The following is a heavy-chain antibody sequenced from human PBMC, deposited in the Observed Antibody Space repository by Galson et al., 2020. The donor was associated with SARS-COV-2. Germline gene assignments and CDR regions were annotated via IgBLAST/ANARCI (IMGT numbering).Heavy chain of an antibody. Sequence: SQTPSLTCAISGDSVSSNSAAWNWIRQSPSRGLEWLGRTYYRSKWFSDYALSVKSRITINPDTSKNQLSLQLNSVTPDDTAVYYCARAFPIASGGYYYYNVDVWGKGTPVTVSS. V-gene: IGHV6-1*01. CDR2: TYYRSKWFS. CDR3: ARAFPIASGGYYYYNVDV. CDR1: GDSVSSNSAA. J-gene: IGHJ6*03. D-gene: IGHD6-13*01.